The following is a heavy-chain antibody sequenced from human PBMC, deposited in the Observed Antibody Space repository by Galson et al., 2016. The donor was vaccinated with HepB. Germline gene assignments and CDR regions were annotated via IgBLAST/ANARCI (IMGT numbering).Heavy chain of an antibody. V-gene: IGHV3-72*01. J-gene: IGHJ4*02. CDR3: AREAGITGSYDY. CDR1: GFTFSGHY. D-gene: IGHD1-20*01. CDR2: SRNKGNSYTT. Sequence: SLRLSCAASGFTFSGHYMDWVRQAPGKGLEWVARSRNKGNSYTTEYAASVKDRFTISRDESKNSLFLQMNSLKTEDTAVYFCAREAGITGSYDYWGPGSLATVSS.